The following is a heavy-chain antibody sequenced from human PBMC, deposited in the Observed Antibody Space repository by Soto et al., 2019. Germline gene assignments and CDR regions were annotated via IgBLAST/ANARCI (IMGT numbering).Heavy chain of an antibody. D-gene: IGHD2-15*01. Sequence: VGSLRLSCAASGFTFSRYAMSWVRQAPGKGLEWVSGITGSGDTTNYADSVKGRFTISRDNSKNTLYLQLNTLRAEDTAIYYCAKAHLGYCSGDNCYFDSWGQGNLVTVSS. CDR2: ITGSGDTT. CDR1: GFTFSRYA. V-gene: IGHV3-23*01. CDR3: AKAHLGYCSGDNCYFDS. J-gene: IGHJ4*02.